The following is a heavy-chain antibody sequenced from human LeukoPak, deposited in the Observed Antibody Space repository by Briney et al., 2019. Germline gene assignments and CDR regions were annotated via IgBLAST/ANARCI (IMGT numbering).Heavy chain of an antibody. CDR2: IYHSGST. D-gene: IGHD3-9*01. Sequence: SETLSLTCTVSGYSISSGYYWGWIRQPPGKGLEWIGSIYHSGSTYYNPSLKSRVTISVDTSKNQFSLKLSSVTAADTAVYYCARDHLPVLRYFDWLGPFDPWGQGTLVTVSS. J-gene: IGHJ5*02. CDR1: GYSISSGYY. CDR3: ARDHLPVLRYFDWLGPFDP. V-gene: IGHV4-38-2*02.